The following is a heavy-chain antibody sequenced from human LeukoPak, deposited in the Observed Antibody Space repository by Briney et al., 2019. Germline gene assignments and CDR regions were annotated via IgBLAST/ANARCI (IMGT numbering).Heavy chain of an antibody. CDR3: AKEADSVSFDL. V-gene: IGHV1-2*02. CDR2: IDPNSGGT. Sequence: GASVKVSCKASGYTFTGNHVHWVRQAPGQGLEWMGWIDPNSGGTKYAQKFQDRVTMTSDTSISRAYMELSGLRSDDTAVYFCAKEADSVSFDLWGRGTLVTVSS. CDR1: GYTFTGNH. D-gene: IGHD2-15*01. J-gene: IGHJ2*01.